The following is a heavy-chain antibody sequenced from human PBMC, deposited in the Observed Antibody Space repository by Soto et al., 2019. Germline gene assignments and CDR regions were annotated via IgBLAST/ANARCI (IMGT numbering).Heavy chain of an antibody. Sequence: PGGSLRLSCAASGFTFSSYVMSWVRQTPGKRLEWVSGINGSGATTYYADSVKGRFTITRDNSKNTRYLQMNSLRADDTAVYYSAKDYGSGWCVDYWGQGALVTVSS. J-gene: IGHJ4*02. CDR1: GFTFSSYV. D-gene: IGHD6-25*01. CDR2: INGSGATT. V-gene: IGHV3-23*01. CDR3: AKDYGSGWCVDY.